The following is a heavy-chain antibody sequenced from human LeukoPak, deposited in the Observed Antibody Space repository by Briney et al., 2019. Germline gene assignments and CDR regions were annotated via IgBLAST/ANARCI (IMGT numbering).Heavy chain of an antibody. CDR1: GGSISGYY. V-gene: IGHV4-59*01. CDR2: ISYSGST. CDR3: ARGGMKMAYYFDY. J-gene: IGHJ4*02. Sequence: SETLSLTCTVSGGSISGYYWSWIRQPPGKGLEWIGYISYSGSTNYNPSLKSRVTISVDTSKSQFSLKLSSVTAADTAVYYCARGGMKMAYYFDYWGQGTLVTVSS. D-gene: IGHD5-24*01.